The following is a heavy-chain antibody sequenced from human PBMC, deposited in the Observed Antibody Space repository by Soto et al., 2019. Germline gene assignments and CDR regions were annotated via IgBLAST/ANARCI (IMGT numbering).Heavy chain of an antibody. Sequence: EVQLVESGGDLAQPGGSLRLSCAASGFTFSSYWMHWVRQPPGKGLVWVSRMNTDGSSTTYADSVKGRCTISRDNAKNTLYLQMNSLRAEDTAVYYCVRDLDYGGNPRGYWGQGTLVTVSS. V-gene: IGHV3-74*01. J-gene: IGHJ4*02. D-gene: IGHD4-17*01. CDR2: MNTDGSST. CDR3: VRDLDYGGNPRGY. CDR1: GFTFSSYW.